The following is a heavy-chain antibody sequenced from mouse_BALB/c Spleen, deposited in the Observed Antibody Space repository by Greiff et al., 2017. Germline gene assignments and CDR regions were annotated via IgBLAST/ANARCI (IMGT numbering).Heavy chain of an antibody. D-gene: IGHD1-1*02. CDR3: ARGVPVGDY. J-gene: IGHJ2*01. Sequence: LVESGAELARPGASVKLSCKASGYTFTSYWMQWVKQRPGQGLEWIGAIYPGDGDTRYTQKFKGKATLTADKSSSTAYMQLSSLASEDSAVYYCARGVPVGDYWGQGTTLTVSS. V-gene: IGHV1-87*01. CDR2: IYPGDGDT. CDR1: GYTFTSYW.